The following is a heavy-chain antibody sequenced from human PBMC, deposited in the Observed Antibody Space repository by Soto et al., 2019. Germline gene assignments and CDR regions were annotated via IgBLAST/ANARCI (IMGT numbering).Heavy chain of an antibody. J-gene: IGHJ4*02. CDR2: ISTYNGNT. CDR1: GYTFSISM. V-gene: IGHV1-18*01. D-gene: IGHD5-18*01. Sequence: APVKVARTSSGYTFSISMIAWVRKTPGQGLEWMGWISTYNGNTNYAQKLQGRVTMTTDTSTSTAYMELRSLRSDDTAVYYCARHTVYSYGLPDLDCWGQGTLVTVSS. CDR3: ARHTVYSYGLPDLDC.